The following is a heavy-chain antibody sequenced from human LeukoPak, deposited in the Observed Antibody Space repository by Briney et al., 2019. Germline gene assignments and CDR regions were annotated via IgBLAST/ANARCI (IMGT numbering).Heavy chain of an antibody. V-gene: IGHV1-8*01. CDR3: ARSQSRSGYYTVDYYYYYGMDV. D-gene: IGHD3-3*01. Sequence: GASVKVSCKASGYTFTNNDIDWVRQATGQGLEWMGWMNPNSSNTGYAQKFQGRVTMTRNTSISTAYMELSSLRSEDTAVYYCARSQSRSGYYTVDYYYYYGMDVWGQGTTVTVSS. CDR2: MNPNSSNT. J-gene: IGHJ6*02. CDR1: GYTFTNND.